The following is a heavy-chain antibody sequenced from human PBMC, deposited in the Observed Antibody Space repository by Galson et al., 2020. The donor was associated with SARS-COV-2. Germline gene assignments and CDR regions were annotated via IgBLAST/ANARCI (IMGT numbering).Heavy chain of an antibody. D-gene: IGHD5-12*01. J-gene: IGHJ4*02. CDR2: ISNSGTNI. CDR1: VSGFTFSGYT. CDR3: ASGGMATGFDF. Sequence: TGGSLRLSCVASVSGFTFSGYTMNWVRQTPGKGLEWVSSISNSGTNIYYADSVRGRFTISRDNAKNSLYLQMNSLRAEDTAVYYCASGGMATGFDFWGQGTLVTVSS. V-gene: IGHV3-21*01.